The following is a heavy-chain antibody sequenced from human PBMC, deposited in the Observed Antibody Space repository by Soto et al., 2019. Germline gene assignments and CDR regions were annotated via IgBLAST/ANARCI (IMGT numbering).Heavy chain of an antibody. V-gene: IGHV3-33*01. J-gene: IGHJ6*02. D-gene: IGHD1-1*01. CDR1: GFTFSHYG. CDR2: IWHHGGNK. Sequence: QMQLEESGGGVVQPGRSLRLSCVASGFTFSHYGMHWVRQAPGKGLEWVAVIWHHGGNKYYADSVKGRFTISRDNARNNLYLQMDSLRGEGNGVYYFVREETQLERRPSYGKDVWGRGTTVIVSS. CDR3: VREETQLERRPSYGKDV.